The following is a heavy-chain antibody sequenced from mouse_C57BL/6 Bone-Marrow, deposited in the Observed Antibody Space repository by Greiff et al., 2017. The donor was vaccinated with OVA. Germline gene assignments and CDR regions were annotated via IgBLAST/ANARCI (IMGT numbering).Heavy chain of an antibody. CDR1: GYTFTSYT. D-gene: IGHD2-14*01. CDR2: INPSSGYT. J-gene: IGHJ3*01. CDR3: ARRKGVRREVAY. V-gene: IGHV1-4*01. Sequence: VQLQQSGAELARPGASVKMSCKASGYTFTSYTMHWVKQRPGQGLEWIGYINPSSGYTKYNQKFKDKATLTADKSSSTAYMQLSSLTSEDSAVYYCARRKGVRREVAYWGQGTLVTVSA.